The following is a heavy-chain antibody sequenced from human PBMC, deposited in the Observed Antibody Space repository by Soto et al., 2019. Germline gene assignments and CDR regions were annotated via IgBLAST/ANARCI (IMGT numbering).Heavy chain of an antibody. CDR1: GYTFTSYY. CDR2: INPGGGST. J-gene: IGHJ6*02. CDR3: ATYYDFWSGPPNYGMDV. Sequence: ASVKVSCKASGYTFTSYYMHWVRQAPGQGLEWMGIINPGGGSTSYAQKFQGRVTMTRDTSTSTVYMELSSLRSEDTAVYYCATYYDFWSGPPNYGMDVWGQGTTVTVSS. V-gene: IGHV1-46*01. D-gene: IGHD3-3*01.